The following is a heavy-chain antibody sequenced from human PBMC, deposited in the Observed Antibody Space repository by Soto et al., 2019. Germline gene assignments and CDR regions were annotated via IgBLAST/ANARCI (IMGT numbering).Heavy chain of an antibody. V-gene: IGHV2-5*02. Sequence: QITLSESGPAVLKSTETLTLTCKFSGFSLKTNGVGVGWIRQSPGKALEWLAFIYWDDDKRYSPSLKNRLSITKDASNNQVVLTLTYMDPVDTGTYYCAYRRRRVGDPSTGDFDYWGQGTLVTVFS. CDR1: GFSLKTNGVG. D-gene: IGHD3-10*01. J-gene: IGHJ4*02. CDR2: IYWDDDK. CDR3: AYRRRRVGDPSTGDFDY.